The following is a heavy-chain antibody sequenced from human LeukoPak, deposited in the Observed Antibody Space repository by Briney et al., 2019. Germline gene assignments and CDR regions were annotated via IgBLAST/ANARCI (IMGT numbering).Heavy chain of an antibody. V-gene: IGHV3-74*01. CDR2: INSDGSST. J-gene: IGHJ4*02. CDR1: GFTFSSYW. Sequence: GGSLRLSCAASGFTFSSYWMHWVRQAPGKGLVWVSRINSDGSSTRYADSVKGRFTISRDNAKNTLYLQMNSLRAEDTAVYYCARAGRNYYDSSGYWSYWGQGTLVTVPS. D-gene: IGHD3-22*01. CDR3: ARAGRNYYDSSGYWSY.